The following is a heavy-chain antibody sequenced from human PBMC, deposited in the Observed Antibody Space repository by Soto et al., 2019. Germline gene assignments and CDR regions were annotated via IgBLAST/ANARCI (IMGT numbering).Heavy chain of an antibody. Sequence: QVQLVESGGAGVQPGTSLRLSCVVSGFTLRNYGMHWVRQAPGKGLEWVALTSFDGSDINYADSVKGRFTISRDDSKNTVHLQINNVRPEDTAVYYCARDSKYYPDPSSYVLFFYYGMDVWGQGTTVTVSS. CDR2: TSFDGSDI. D-gene: IGHD3-10*02. CDR1: GFTLRNYG. CDR3: ARDSKYYPDPSSYVLFFYYGMDV. J-gene: IGHJ6*02. V-gene: IGHV3-30*03.